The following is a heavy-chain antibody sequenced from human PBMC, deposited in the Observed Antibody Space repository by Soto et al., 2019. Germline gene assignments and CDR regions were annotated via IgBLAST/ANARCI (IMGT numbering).Heavy chain of an antibody. D-gene: IGHD3-10*01. Sequence: ASVKVSCKASGYTFTNYAISWVRQAPGQGLEWMGWISAYSDRTNYAQNLQGRVTMTTDTATSTAYMEVRSLRSDDTAVYYCARAGVTMARFDYWGQGTLVTVSS. V-gene: IGHV1-18*04. J-gene: IGHJ4*02. CDR1: GYTFTNYA. CDR3: ARAGVTMARFDY. CDR2: ISAYSDRT.